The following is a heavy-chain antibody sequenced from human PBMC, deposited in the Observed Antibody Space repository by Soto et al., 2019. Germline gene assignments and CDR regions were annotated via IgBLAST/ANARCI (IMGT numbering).Heavy chain of an antibody. Sequence: KVSCKASGYTFTGYYMHWVRQAPGQGLEWMGWINPNSGGTNYAQKFQGRVTMTRDTSISTAYVELSRLRSDDTAVYYCARVNVVVVAATREYYFDYWGQGTLVTVSS. CDR2: INPNSGGT. CDR1: GYTFTGYY. J-gene: IGHJ4*02. CDR3: ARVNVVVVAATREYYFDY. D-gene: IGHD2-15*01. V-gene: IGHV1-2*02.